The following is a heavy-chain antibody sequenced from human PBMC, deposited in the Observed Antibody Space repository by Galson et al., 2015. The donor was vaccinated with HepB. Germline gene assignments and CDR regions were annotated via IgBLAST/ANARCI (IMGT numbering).Heavy chain of an antibody. CDR3: ARGRLRFLEDYNYYGMDV. CDR2: IIPIFGTA. Sequence: SVKVSCKASGGTFSSYAISWVRQAPGQGLEWMGGIIPIFGTANYAQKFQGRVTITADESTSTAYMELSSLRSEDTAVYYCARGRLRFLEDYNYYGMDVWGQGTTVTVSS. CDR1: GGTFSSYA. J-gene: IGHJ6*02. V-gene: IGHV1-69*13. D-gene: IGHD3-3*01.